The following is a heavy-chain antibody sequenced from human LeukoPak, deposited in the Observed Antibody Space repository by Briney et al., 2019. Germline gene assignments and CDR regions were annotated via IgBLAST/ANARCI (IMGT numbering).Heavy chain of an antibody. CDR2: ISGSGGST. J-gene: IGHJ4*02. CDR3: ARAPPGYCSGGSCYN. CDR1: GFTFSSYA. V-gene: IGHV3-23*01. D-gene: IGHD2-15*01. Sequence: GGSLRLSCAASGFTFSSYAMSWVRQAPGKGLEWVSAISGSGGSTYYADSVKGRFTISRDNSKNTLYLQMNSLRAEDTAVYYCARAPPGYCSGGSCYNWGQGTLVTVSS.